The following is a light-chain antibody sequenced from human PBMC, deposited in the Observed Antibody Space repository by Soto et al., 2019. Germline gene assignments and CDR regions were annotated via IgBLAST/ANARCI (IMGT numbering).Light chain of an antibody. Sequence: EIVLTQSPGTLSLSPGERATLSCRASQTITLNYLAWYQQKPGQAPRLLIYGVSTRATGLPDKFSGSGSGTDFTLTISRLEPEDFAVYYCQQYGSSPFTFGHGSKVDIK. CDR1: QTITLNY. CDR3: QQYGSSPFT. J-gene: IGKJ3*01. V-gene: IGKV3-20*01. CDR2: GVS.